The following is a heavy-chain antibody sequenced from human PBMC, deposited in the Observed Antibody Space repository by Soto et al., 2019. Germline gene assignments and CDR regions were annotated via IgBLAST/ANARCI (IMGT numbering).Heavy chain of an antibody. Sequence: SQTLSLTCAISGDSVSSYSAAWNWIRQSPSGGLEWLGRTYYRSRFFSDYAESVKSRIIINPDTSKNQFSLQLKSVTPEDTAVYYCARVRKRTYYDFWGGYYPSYYYGMDVWGQGTTVTAP. CDR2: TYYRSRFFS. D-gene: IGHD3-3*01. V-gene: IGHV6-1*01. CDR3: ARVRKRTYYDFWGGYYPSYYYGMDV. J-gene: IGHJ6*02. CDR1: GDSVSSYSAA.